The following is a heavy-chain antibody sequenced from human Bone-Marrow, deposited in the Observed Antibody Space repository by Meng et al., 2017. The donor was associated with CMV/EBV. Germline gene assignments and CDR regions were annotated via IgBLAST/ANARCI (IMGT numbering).Heavy chain of an antibody. J-gene: IGHJ3*02. D-gene: IGHD3-10*01. CDR2: IYYSGST. CDR3: ARITSNDAFDI. CDR1: GGSISSSSYY. V-gene: IGHV4-39*07. Sequence: SETLSLTCTVSGGSISSSSYYWGWIRQPPGKGLEWIGSIYYSGSTYYNPSLKSRVTISVDTSKNQFSLKLSSVTAADTAVYYCARITSNDAFDIWGQGTMVTFSS.